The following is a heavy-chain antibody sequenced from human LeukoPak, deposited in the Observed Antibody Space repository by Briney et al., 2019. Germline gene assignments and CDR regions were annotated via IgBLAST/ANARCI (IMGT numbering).Heavy chain of an antibody. Sequence: LGGSLRLSCAASGLTFSNSYMGWVRQAPGKGLECFAVIYPDVRAYYADSVKGRFTIPRDNSRNTLYLKMNSLRAEDTAVYYCVNSVTDWGQGALVTVSS. CDR1: GLTFSNSY. V-gene: IGHV3-53*01. CDR3: VNSVTD. J-gene: IGHJ4*02. CDR2: IYPDVRA. D-gene: IGHD2-21*02.